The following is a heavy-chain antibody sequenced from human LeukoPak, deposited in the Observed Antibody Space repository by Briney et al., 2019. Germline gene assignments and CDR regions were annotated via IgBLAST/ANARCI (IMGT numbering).Heavy chain of an antibody. V-gene: IGHV4-38-2*02. CDR2: IHYSGNT. J-gene: IGHJ5*02. CDR1: GYSITSGYY. CDR3: ARLPDP. Sequence: SETLSLTCTVSGYSITSGYYWGWIRQPPGKGLECIGSIHYSGNTYYNPSLKSRVTISVDKSKNQLSLKLSSVTAADTAVYYCARLPDPWGQGTLVTVSS.